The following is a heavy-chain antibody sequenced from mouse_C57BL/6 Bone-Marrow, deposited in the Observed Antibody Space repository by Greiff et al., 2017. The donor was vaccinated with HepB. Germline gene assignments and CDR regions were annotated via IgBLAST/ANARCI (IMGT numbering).Heavy chain of an antibody. J-gene: IGHJ3*01. D-gene: IGHD2-10*01. Sequence: EVQLQESGPGLVKPSQSLSLTCSVTGYSITSGYYWHWIRPFPGNQLAWMGYISYDGSNNYNPSLKNRISITRDTDKNQFFLKLKSMTTEDTATYDCARAYPLAYWGQGTLVTVSA. CDR1: GYSITSGYY. CDR3: ARAYPLAY. CDR2: ISYDGSN. V-gene: IGHV3-6*01.